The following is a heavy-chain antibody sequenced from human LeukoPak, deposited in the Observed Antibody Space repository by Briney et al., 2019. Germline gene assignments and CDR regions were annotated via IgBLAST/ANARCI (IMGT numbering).Heavy chain of an antibody. Sequence: GGSLRLSCAASGFTFGSYAMSWVRQAPGKGLEWVSAISGSGGSTYYADSVKGRFTISRDNSKNTLYLQMNSLRAEDTAVYYCAKDLSLWEQQLVHFDYWGQGTLVTVSS. V-gene: IGHV3-23*01. D-gene: IGHD6-13*01. CDR1: GFTFGSYA. J-gene: IGHJ4*02. CDR3: AKDLSLWEQQLVHFDY. CDR2: ISGSGGST.